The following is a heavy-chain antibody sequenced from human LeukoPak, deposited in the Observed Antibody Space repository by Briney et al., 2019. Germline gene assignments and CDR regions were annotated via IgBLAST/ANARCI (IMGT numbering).Heavy chain of an antibody. CDR1: VYTFTSYG. V-gene: IGHV1-18*01. CDR2: ISAYNGNT. D-gene: IGHD3-3*01. Sequence: ASVKVSCKASVYTFTSYGISWVRQAPGQGLEWMGWISAYNGNTNYAQKLQGRVTMTTDTSTSTAYMELRSLRSDDTAVYYCARTLDFWSGYLHVRSYYYYCYYMDVWGKGTTVTVSS. J-gene: IGHJ6*03. CDR3: ARTLDFWSGYLHVRSYYYYCYYMDV.